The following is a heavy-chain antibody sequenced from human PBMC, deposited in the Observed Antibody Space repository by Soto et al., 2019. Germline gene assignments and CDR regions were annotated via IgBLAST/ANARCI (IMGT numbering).Heavy chain of an antibody. CDR1: GFTVSSNY. V-gene: IGHV3-53*02. J-gene: IGHJ4*02. CDR2: IYSGGST. CDR3: ARAPQQWLVFDY. D-gene: IGHD6-19*01. Sequence: EVQLVETGGGLIQPGGSLRLSCAASGFTVSSNYMSWFRWAPGKGLEWVSVIYSGGSTYYADSVKGRFTISRDNSKNTLYLQMNSLRAEDTAVYYCARAPQQWLVFDYWGQGTLVTVSS.